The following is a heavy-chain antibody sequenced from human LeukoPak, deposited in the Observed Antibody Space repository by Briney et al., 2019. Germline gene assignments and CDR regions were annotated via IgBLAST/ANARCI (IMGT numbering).Heavy chain of an antibody. J-gene: IGHJ4*02. Sequence: PGGSLRLSCAASGFTFSSYGMHWVRQAPGKGLEWVAVIWCDGSNKYYADSVKGRFTISRDNSKNTLYLQMNSLRAEDTAVYYCARDVNYGDYQYFDYWGQGTLVTVSS. CDR1: GFTFSSYG. V-gene: IGHV3-33*01. CDR2: IWCDGSNK. D-gene: IGHD4-17*01. CDR3: ARDVNYGDYQYFDY.